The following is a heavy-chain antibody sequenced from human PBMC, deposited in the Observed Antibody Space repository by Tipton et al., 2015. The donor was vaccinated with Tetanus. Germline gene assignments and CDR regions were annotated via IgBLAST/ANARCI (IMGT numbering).Heavy chain of an antibody. CDR1: GGSISNTSYY. J-gene: IGHJ3*02. V-gene: IGHV4-39*02. Sequence: TLSLTCTVSGGSISNTSYYWAWIRQPPGKGLEWIGTMYNSGATYYNPSLKGRVTISGDTSKNLFSLTSVTASDTAVYYCARPEASGRARGFDIWGQGTKVTVSP. D-gene: IGHD3-10*01. CDR3: ARPEASGRARGFDI. CDR2: MYNSGAT.